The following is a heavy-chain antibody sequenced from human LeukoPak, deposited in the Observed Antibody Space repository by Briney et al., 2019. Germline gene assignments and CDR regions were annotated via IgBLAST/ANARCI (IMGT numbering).Heavy chain of an antibody. CDR2: IKSGSSPI. J-gene: IGHJ4*02. CDR3: ARDMGGGYYPEPFDY. D-gene: IGHD3-10*01. V-gene: IGHV3-48*04. CDR1: GFTFSTYA. Sequence: PGGSLRLSCAASGFTFSTYAMDWVRQAPGKGLEWVSYIKSGSSPIYYADSVRGRFSISRDNAKNSLYLQMNSLRAEDTAVYYCARDMGGGYYPEPFDYWGQGTLVTVSS.